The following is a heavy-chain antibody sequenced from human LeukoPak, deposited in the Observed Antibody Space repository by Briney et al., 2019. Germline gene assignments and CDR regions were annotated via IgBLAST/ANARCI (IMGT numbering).Heavy chain of an antibody. V-gene: IGHV3-48*03. D-gene: IGHD3-22*01. CDR2: ITTSGNTI. CDR3: AKGGSGYFADL. Sequence: GGSLRLSCAASGFTFSSFEMNWVRQAPGKGLEWVSYITTSGNTIYNAASVRGRFTISRDNAKSSLYLQMNSLRAEDTALYYCAKGGSGYFADLWGQGTLVTVSS. J-gene: IGHJ5*02. CDR1: GFTFSSFE.